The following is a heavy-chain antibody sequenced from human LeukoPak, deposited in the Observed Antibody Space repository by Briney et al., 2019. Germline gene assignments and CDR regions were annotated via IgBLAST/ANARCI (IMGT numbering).Heavy chain of an antibody. CDR3: ARPLMVPFSDAFDI. CDR1: GYTFTGYY. J-gene: IGHJ3*02. CDR2: ISPNSGGT. V-gene: IGHV1-2*02. D-gene: IGHD2-8*01. Sequence: ASVKVSCKASGYTFTGYYMHWVRQAPGQGLEWMGWISPNSGGTNYAQKFQGRVTMTRDTSISTAYVELSRLRSDDTAVYYCARPLMVPFSDAFDIWGQGTMVTVSS.